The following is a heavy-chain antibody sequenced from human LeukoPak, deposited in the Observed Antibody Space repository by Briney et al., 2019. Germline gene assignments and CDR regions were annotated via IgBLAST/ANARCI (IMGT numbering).Heavy chain of an antibody. J-gene: IGHJ5*02. CDR3: ARGVAVAGSWFDP. CDR2: IYYSGST. CDR1: GGSISSSSYY. Sequence: ASETLSLTCTVSGGSISSSSYYWGWIRQPPGKGLEWIGSIYYSGSTFYNPSLKSRVTISVDTSKNQFSLKLSSVTAADTAVYYCARGVAVAGSWFDPWGQGTLVTVSS. D-gene: IGHD6-19*01. V-gene: IGHV4-39*07.